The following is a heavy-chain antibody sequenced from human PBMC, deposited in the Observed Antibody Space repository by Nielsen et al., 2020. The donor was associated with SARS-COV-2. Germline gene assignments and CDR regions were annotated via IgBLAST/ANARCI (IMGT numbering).Heavy chain of an antibody. CDR3: ARNHYYDRRDY. CDR2: IYHSGST. Sequence: SETLSLTCAVSGGSISSGGYSWSWIRQPPGKGLEWIGYIYHSGSTYYNPSLKSRVTISVDRSKNQFSLKLSSVTAADTAVYYCARNHYYDRRDYWGQGTLVTVSS. J-gene: IGHJ4*02. V-gene: IGHV4-30-2*01. D-gene: IGHD3-22*01. CDR1: GGSISSGGYS.